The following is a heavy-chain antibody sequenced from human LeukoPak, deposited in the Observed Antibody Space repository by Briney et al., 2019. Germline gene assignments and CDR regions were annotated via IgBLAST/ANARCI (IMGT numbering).Heavy chain of an antibody. CDR1: GYTFTSYY. CDR2: INPSGGST. V-gene: IGHV1-46*01. Sequence: GASVKVSCKASGYTFTSYYMHWVRQAPGQGLEWMGIINPSGGSTSYAQKLQGRVTMTRDTSTSTVYMELSSLRSEDTAVYYCARRCSSTSCYMGFDYWGQGTLVTVSS. CDR3: ARRCSSTSCYMGFDY. D-gene: IGHD2-2*02. J-gene: IGHJ4*02.